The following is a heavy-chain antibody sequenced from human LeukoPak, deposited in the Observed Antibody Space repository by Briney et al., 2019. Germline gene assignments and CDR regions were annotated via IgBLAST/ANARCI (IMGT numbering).Heavy chain of an antibody. J-gene: IGHJ4*02. CDR2: ISSSSSYI. CDR1: GFTFNSYS. D-gene: IGHD1-26*01. CDR3: ARDGIVGAHFDY. V-gene: IGHV3-21*01. Sequence: GGSLRLSCAASGFTFNSYSMNWVRQAPGKGLEWVSSISSSSSYIYYADSVKGRFTISRDNAKNSLYLQMNSLRAEDTAVYYCARDGIVGAHFDYWGQGTLVTVSS.